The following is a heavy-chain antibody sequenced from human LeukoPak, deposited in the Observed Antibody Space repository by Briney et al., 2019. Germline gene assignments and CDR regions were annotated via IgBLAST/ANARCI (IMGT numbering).Heavy chain of an antibody. J-gene: IGHJ6*02. CDR2: IYYSGST. V-gene: IGHV4-59*08. D-gene: IGHD4-17*01. Sequence: SETLSLTCTVSGGSISSYYWSWIRQPPGKGLEWIGYIYYSGSTNYNPSLKSRVTISVDTSKSQFSLKLSSVTAADTAVYYCARHVSGDYAWLDVWGQGTTVTVSS. CDR3: ARHVSGDYAWLDV. CDR1: GGSISSYY.